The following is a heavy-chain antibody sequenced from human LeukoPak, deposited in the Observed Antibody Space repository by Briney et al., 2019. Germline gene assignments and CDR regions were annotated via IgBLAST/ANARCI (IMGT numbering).Heavy chain of an antibody. Sequence: GGSLRLSCAASGFTFSSYAMSWVRQAPGKGLEWVSNISGSGSGGSTYYVDSVKGRFTISRDNSKNTLYLQMNSLRAEDTAVYYCAKKFHTLAAAGDFDYWGQGILVTVSS. D-gene: IGHD6-13*01. CDR1: GFTFSSYA. CDR3: AKKFHTLAAAGDFDY. J-gene: IGHJ4*02. CDR2: ISGSGSGGST. V-gene: IGHV3-23*01.